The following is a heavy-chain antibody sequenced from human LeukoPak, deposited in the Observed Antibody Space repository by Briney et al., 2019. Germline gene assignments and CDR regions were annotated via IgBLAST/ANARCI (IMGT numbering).Heavy chain of an antibody. V-gene: IGHV4-34*01. D-gene: IGHD3-22*01. J-gene: IGHJ6*03. CDR2: INHSGST. CDR3: ARAASSGPLFTYHMDV. CDR1: GGSFSGYY. Sequence: SETLSLTCAVYGGSFSGYYWSWIRQPPGKGLEWIGEINHSGSTNYNPSLKSRVTISVDTSKNQFSLKLSSVTAADTAVYYCARAASSGPLFTYHMDVWVKGTTVTVSS.